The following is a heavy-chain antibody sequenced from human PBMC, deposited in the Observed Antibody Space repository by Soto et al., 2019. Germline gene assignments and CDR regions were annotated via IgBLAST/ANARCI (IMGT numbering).Heavy chain of an antibody. CDR3: AKDLGGYGAE. D-gene: IGHD4-17*01. CDR2: ISYDGSNK. J-gene: IGHJ3*01. CDR1: GFTFSSYG. Sequence: GGSLRLSCAASGFTFSSYGMHWVRQAPGKGLEWVAVISYDGSNKYYADSVKGRFTIPRDNSKNTLYLQMNSLRAEDTAVYYCAKDLGGYGAEWGQGTMVTVSS. V-gene: IGHV3-30*18.